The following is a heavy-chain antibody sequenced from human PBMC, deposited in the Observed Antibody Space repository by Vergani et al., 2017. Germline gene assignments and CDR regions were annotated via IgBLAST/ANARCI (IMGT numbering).Heavy chain of an antibody. D-gene: IGHD2-2*02. Sequence: QVQLQESGPGLVKPSETLSLTCIVSGGSITSSSYYWGWIRQPPGKGLEWIGNIYHSGGANYNHSLKSRVTISVDTAKNQFSLMLSSVTAADTAVYYCARHKGGYCSSTSCYTERRYYDYYMDVWGKGTTVTVSS. V-gene: IGHV4-61*01. CDR2: IYHSGGA. CDR1: GGSITSSSYY. J-gene: IGHJ6*03. CDR3: ARHKGGYCSSTSCYTERRYYDYYMDV.